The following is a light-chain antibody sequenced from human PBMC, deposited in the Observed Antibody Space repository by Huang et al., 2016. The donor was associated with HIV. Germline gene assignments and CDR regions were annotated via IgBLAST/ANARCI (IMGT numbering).Light chain of an antibody. CDR3: QQYGDSPTA. Sequence: EIVLTPSPGTLSLSPGKRATLSCRSSQSVSSGYLAWYQQKPGQAPRLLIYGASSRATGIPDRCSGSGSGTDFTLTISRLEPEDFAMYYCQQYGDSPTAFGQGTKVEIK. CDR2: GAS. CDR1: QSVSSGY. J-gene: IGKJ1*01. V-gene: IGKV3-20*01.